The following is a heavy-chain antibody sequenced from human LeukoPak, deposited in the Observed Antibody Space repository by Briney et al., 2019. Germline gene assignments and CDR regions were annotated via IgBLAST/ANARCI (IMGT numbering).Heavy chain of an antibody. J-gene: IGHJ4*02. D-gene: IGHD2-21*01. CDR3: ARTYCGSDCSFDY. CDR2: IYYSGTT. CDR1: GGSISSSSYY. V-gene: IGHV4-39*01. Sequence: SETLSLTCTVSGGSISSSSYYWGWIRQPPGKGLEWIGNIYYSGTTSYNLSLKSRVIISVDTSRNQFSLQLRSVTAADTAVYYCARTYCGSDCSFDYWGQGTLVTVSS.